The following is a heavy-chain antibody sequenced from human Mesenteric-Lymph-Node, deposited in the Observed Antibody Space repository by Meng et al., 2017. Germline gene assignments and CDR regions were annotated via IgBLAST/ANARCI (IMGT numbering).Heavy chain of an antibody. V-gene: IGHV4-4*02. CDR3: TTLYGDSIS. Sequence: QLQLQESGPGLVKPSGTLSLTCDVSGGSIRNDQWWSGVRQAPGKGLEWIGEIYHSGRTNYNPSVKSRVSMSVDKSQNHFSLRLSSVTAADTAVYYCTTLYGDSISWGQGTLVTVSS. D-gene: IGHD4-17*01. J-gene: IGHJ4*02. CDR2: IYHSGRT. CDR1: GGSIRNDQW.